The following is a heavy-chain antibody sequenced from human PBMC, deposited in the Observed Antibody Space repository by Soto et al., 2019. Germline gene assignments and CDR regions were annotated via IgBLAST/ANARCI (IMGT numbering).Heavy chain of an antibody. CDR3: ANSPPAAQGYYYYYMDV. Sequence: SETLSLTCTVSGGSISSGGYYWSWIRQHPGKGLEWIGYIYYSGSTYYNPSLKSRVTISVDTPKNQFSLKLSSVTAADTAVYYCANSPPAAQGYYYYYMDVWGKGTTVTVSS. CDR2: IYYSGST. D-gene: IGHD2-2*01. CDR1: GGSISSGGYY. V-gene: IGHV4-31*03. J-gene: IGHJ6*03.